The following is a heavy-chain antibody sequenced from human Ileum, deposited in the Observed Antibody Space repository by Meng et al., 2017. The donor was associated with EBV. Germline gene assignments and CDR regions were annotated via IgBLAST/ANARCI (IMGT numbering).Heavy chain of an antibody. D-gene: IGHD3-9*01. Sequence: QLPLQQSCPGLVKPSETLSLTCTVSGASIRGSRYYWGWIRQPPGKGLEWIGSTYYSGSTNYNPSLKSRVTISVDTSKNQFSLNLSSVTAADTAVYYCARGDILTGYWYYFDYWGQGILVTVSS. CDR3: ARGDILTGYWYYFDY. J-gene: IGHJ4*02. CDR1: GASIRGSRYY. V-gene: IGHV4-39*07. CDR2: TYYSGST.